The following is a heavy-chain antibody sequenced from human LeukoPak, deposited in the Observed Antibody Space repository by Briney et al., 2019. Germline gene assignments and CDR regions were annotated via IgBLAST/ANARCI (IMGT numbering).Heavy chain of an antibody. J-gene: IGHJ4*02. CDR1: GGSFSGYY. V-gene: IGHV4-34*01. CDR2: INHSGST. Sequence: SETLSLTCAVYGGSFSGYYGSWIRQPPGKGLEWIGEINHSGSTNYNPSLKSRVTISVDTSKNQFSLKLSSVTAEDTAVYYCVRDIREYDFWGQGTLVTVSS. D-gene: IGHD3-10*01. CDR3: VRDIREYDF.